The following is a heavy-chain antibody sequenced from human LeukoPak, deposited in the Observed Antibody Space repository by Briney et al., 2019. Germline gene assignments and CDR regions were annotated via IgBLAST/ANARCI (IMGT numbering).Heavy chain of an antibody. CDR1: GFTFSSYW. V-gene: IGHV3-74*01. CDR3: ARDYGDAFDL. D-gene: IGHD3-16*01. CDR2: INSDGGST. J-gene: IGHJ3*01. Sequence: GGSLRLSCAASGFTFSSYWVHWVRQAPGKGLVWVSHINSDGGSTTYADSVEGRFTISRDNTKNTLYLQMNSLRAEDTAVYSCARDYGDAFDLWGQGTMVTVSS.